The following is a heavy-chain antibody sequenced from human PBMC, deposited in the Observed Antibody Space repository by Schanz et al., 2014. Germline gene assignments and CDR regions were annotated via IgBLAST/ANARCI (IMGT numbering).Heavy chain of an antibody. J-gene: IGHJ4*02. V-gene: IGHV4-39*01. CDR2: IYYSGST. Sequence: QLQMQESGPGLVKPSETLSLTCSVSGDSISSTSYYWGWIRQPPGKGLEWIGSIYYSGSTYYNAPFKSRVPISEDTSKTQFSLKLNSVTAADSAVYYCARLWGGWRIPDYWGQGTLVTVSS. D-gene: IGHD6-19*01. CDR3: ARLWGGWRIPDY. CDR1: GDSISSTSYY.